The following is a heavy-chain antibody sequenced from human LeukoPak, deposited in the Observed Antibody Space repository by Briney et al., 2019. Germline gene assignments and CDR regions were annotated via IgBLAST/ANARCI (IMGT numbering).Heavy chain of an antibody. CDR3: AKDYYDFWSGEEDY. J-gene: IGHJ4*02. CDR1: GFTFSSYG. V-gene: IGHV3-30*02. CDR2: IRYDGSNK. D-gene: IGHD3-3*01. Sequence: GGSLRLSCAASGFTFSSYGMHWVRQAPGKGLEWVAFIRYDGSNKYYADSVKGRFTISRDNSKNTLYLQMNSLRAEDTAVYYCAKDYYDFWSGEEDYWGQGTLVTVSS.